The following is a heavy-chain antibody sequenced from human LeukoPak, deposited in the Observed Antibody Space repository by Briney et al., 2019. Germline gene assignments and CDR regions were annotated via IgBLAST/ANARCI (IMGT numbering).Heavy chain of an antibody. J-gene: IGHJ5*02. V-gene: IGHV4-34*01. D-gene: IGHD1-26*01. CDR1: IDSFSNYH. CDR3: ARGQGATVPQVGKNWFDP. Sequence: SETLSLTCAVYIDSFSNYHWNWIRQTPAKGMEWIGEVNESGGTNISPSLRSRVILSVDTSKNQFSLKLISVTAADTAIYYCARGQGATVPQVGKNWFDPWGQGTRVTVSS. CDR2: VNESGGT.